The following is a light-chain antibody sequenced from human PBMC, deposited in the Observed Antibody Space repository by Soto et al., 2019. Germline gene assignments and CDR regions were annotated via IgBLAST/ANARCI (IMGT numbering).Light chain of an antibody. CDR1: QSVSTY. Sequence: EIVLTQSPATLSLSPGERATLSCTASQSVSTYLAWYQQKLGQAPRLLIYDVSDRATGIPARFSGSGSGTNFTLTISGLEPEDFAVYYCQQRSGWPPWTFGQGTKVQI. J-gene: IGKJ1*01. V-gene: IGKV3-11*01. CDR2: DVS. CDR3: QQRSGWPPWT.